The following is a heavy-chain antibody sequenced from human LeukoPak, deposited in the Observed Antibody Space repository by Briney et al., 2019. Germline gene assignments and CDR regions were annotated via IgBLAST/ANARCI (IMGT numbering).Heavy chain of an antibody. CDR1: GASVSSYF. J-gene: IGHJ4*02. CDR2: IYASGTT. V-gene: IGHV4-4*09. CDR3: ARHRLFYSSSYLDS. Sequence: SETLSLTCSVSGASVSSYFWSWIRQPPGKGLEWIGSIYASGTTNYNLSLKSRVTVSVDTSNNQLSLTLSSVTAADTAVYYCARHRLFYSSSYLDSWGQGTLVTVSS. D-gene: IGHD6-6*01.